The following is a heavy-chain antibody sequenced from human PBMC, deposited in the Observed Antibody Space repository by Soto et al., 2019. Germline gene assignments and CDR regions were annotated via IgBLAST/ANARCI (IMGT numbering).Heavy chain of an antibody. D-gene: IGHD1-1*01. V-gene: IGHV3-15*01. CDR3: TSMNDRDAFQI. CDR2: IKNRADGGTT. J-gene: IGHJ3*02. CDR1: LLNFNIAW. Sequence: EEQLVESGGGLVKRGESLRLSCAASLLNFNIAWLSWVRRAPGKGLEWVGRIKNRADGGTTDNAAPVKDRFTISRDDSKSALYLQMNSLKTEDTAMYYCTSMNDRDAFQIWGQGTMVTVSS.